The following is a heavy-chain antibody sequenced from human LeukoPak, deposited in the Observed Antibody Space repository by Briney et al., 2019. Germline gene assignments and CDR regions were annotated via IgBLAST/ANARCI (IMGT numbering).Heavy chain of an antibody. CDR3: ARGGIHVSGIDEFDY. Sequence: PGGSLRLSCAASGFTFIDYDMHGVRQAIGKGREGVSAIGICGDTHYSGSVKGRFTISRENAESSLHLQMNSLRAEDTAVYYCARGGIHVSGIDEFDYWGQGTLVTVSS. D-gene: IGHD6-19*01. CDR1: GFTFIDYD. V-gene: IGHV3-13*01. CDR2: IGICGDT. J-gene: IGHJ4*02.